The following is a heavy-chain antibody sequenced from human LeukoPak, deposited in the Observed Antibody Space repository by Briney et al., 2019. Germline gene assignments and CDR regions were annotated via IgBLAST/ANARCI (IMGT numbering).Heavy chain of an antibody. J-gene: IGHJ6*02. CDR3: ASDCSGGSCYSGPPGV. CDR2: IKQDGSEK. CDR1: GFTFSSYW. V-gene: IGHV3-7*01. D-gene: IGHD2-15*01. Sequence: TGGSLRLSCAASGFTFSSYWMSWVRQAPGKGLEWVANIKQDGSEKYYVDSVKGRFTISRDNAKNSLYLQMNSLRAEDTAVYYCASDCSGGSCYSGPPGVWGRGTTVTVSS.